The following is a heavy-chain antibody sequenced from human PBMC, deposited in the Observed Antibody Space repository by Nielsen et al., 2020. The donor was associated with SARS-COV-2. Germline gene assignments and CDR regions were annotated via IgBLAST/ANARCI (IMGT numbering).Heavy chain of an antibody. Sequence: ASVKVSCKASGYTFTGYYIHWVRQAPGQGLEWMGGINPNSGGTNYAQKFQGRVTMTRDTSTSTVYMELSSLRSEDTAVYYCARDQGGIVVPAAPFDYWGQGTLVTVSS. CDR1: GYTFTGYY. J-gene: IGHJ4*02. V-gene: IGHV1-2*02. CDR2: INPNSGGT. CDR3: ARDQGGIVVPAAPFDY. D-gene: IGHD2-2*01.